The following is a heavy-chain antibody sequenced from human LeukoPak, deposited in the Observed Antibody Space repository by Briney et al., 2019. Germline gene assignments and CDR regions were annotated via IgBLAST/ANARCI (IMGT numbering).Heavy chain of an antibody. Sequence: GGPLRLSCAASGFTFSSYGMHWVRQAPGKGLEWVAFIRYDGSNKYYADSVKGRFTISRDNSKNTLYLQMNSLRAEDTAVYYCAKDTYCSSTSCSPAGYWGQGTLVTVSS. D-gene: IGHD2-2*01. V-gene: IGHV3-30*02. CDR2: IRYDGSNK. CDR1: GFTFSSYG. CDR3: AKDTYCSSTSCSPAGY. J-gene: IGHJ4*02.